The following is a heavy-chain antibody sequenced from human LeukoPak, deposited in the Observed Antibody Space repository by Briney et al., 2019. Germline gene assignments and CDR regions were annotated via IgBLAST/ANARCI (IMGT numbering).Heavy chain of an antibody. CDR1: GGSISSSSYY. CDR2: IYYSGST. Sequence: SETLSLTCTVSGGSISSSSYYWGRIRQPPGKGLEWIGSIYYSGSTYYNPSLKSRVTISVDTSKNQFSLKLSSVTAADTAVYYCARRSRGYSYGNIDYWGQGTLVTVSS. J-gene: IGHJ4*02. D-gene: IGHD5-18*01. V-gene: IGHV4-39*01. CDR3: ARRSRGYSYGNIDY.